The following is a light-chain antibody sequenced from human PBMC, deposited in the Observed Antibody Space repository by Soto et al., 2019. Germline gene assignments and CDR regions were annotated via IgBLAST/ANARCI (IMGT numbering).Light chain of an antibody. CDR2: DAA. V-gene: IGKV3-11*01. J-gene: IGKJ2*01. CDR3: QQRNNWSRYT. CDR1: QTVSSY. Sequence: EIVLTQSPVTLSLSPGERATLSCRASQTVSSYLSWYQQQPGQAPRLLIYDAANRATGIPARFSGSGSGTDFTLIISSLEPEDVAAYYCQQRNNWSRYTFGQGTKLEIK.